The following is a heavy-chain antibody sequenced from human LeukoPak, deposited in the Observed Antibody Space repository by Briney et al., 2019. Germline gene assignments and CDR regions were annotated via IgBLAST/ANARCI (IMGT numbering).Heavy chain of an antibody. Sequence: SETLSLTCTVSGGSISSYYWSWIRQPPGKGLEWIGYIYYSGSTNYNPSLKSRVTISVGTSKNQFSLKLSSVTAADTAVYYCARVVANSSGYFPPDYYYYMDVWGKGTTVTISS. V-gene: IGHV4-59*01. J-gene: IGHJ6*03. CDR1: GGSISSYY. CDR2: IYYSGST. CDR3: ARVVANSSGYFPPDYYYYMDV. D-gene: IGHD3-22*01.